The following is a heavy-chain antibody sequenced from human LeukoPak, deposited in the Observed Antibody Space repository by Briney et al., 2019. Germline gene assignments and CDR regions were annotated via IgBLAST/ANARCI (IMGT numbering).Heavy chain of an antibody. V-gene: IGHV1-2*02. CDR3: ARDGGYSYPRGFDY. CDR1: GYTFTGYY. CDR2: INLNSGGT. Sequence: ASVKVSCKASGYTFTGYYMHWVRHAPGQGLELMGWINLNSGGTNYAQKFQGRVTMTRDTSISTAYMELSRLRSDDTAVYYCARDGGYSYPRGFDYWGQGTLVTVSS. J-gene: IGHJ4*02. D-gene: IGHD5-18*01.